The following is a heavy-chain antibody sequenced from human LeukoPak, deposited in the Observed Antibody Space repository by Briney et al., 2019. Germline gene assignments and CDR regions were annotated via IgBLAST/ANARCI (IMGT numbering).Heavy chain of an antibody. CDR2: IYYSGST. J-gene: IGHJ4*02. CDR3: ARQESLAIGYFDY. CDR1: GRSISSYY. D-gene: IGHD5-12*01. V-gene: IGHV4-59*08. Sequence: SETLSLTCTVSGRSISSYYWSWIRQPPGKGLEWIGYIYYSGSTNYNPSLKSRVTISVDTTKNQSSLKLSSVTAADTAVYYCARQESLAIGYFDYWGQGTLVTVSS.